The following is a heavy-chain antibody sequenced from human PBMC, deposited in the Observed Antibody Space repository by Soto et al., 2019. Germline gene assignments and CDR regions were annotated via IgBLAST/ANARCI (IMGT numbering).Heavy chain of an antibody. D-gene: IGHD3-22*01. CDR3: ARGLDRSNYYYYGMDV. CDR1: GFTVSSNY. CDR2: IYSGGST. J-gene: IGHJ6*02. Sequence: GGSLRLSCAASGFTVSSNYMSWVRQAPGKGLEWVSVIYSGGSTYYADSVKGRFTISRDNSKNTLYLQMNSLRAEDTAVYYCARGLDRSNYYYYGMDVWGQGTTVTVSS. V-gene: IGHV3-53*01.